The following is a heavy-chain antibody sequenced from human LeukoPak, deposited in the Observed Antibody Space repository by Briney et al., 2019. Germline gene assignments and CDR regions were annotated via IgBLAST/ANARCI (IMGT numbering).Heavy chain of an antibody. CDR2: ISSFSTYI. D-gene: IGHD6-13*01. CDR3: VRDQIAASLSGMDV. J-gene: IGHJ6*02. CDR1: GFTFSSYW. Sequence: PGGSLRLSCAASGFTFSSYWMCWVRQAPGKGLEWVSSISSFSTYIYYADSLRGRFTISRDNANNSLFLQMNSLRAEDTAMYFCVRDQIAASLSGMDVWGQGTTVTVSS. V-gene: IGHV3-21*01.